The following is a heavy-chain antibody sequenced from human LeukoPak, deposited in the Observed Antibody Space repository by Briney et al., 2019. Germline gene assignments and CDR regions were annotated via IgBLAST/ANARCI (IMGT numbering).Heavy chain of an antibody. Sequence: PSQTLSLTCTVSGGSISSGGYYWSWIRQPPGKGLEWIGYINHSGSTYYNPSLKSRLTISVDRSKNQFSLKLSSVTAADTAVYYCARVNSNVFDYWGQGALATVSS. CDR3: ARVNSNVFDY. J-gene: IGHJ4*02. V-gene: IGHV4-30-2*01. CDR2: INHSGST. D-gene: IGHD6-13*01. CDR1: GGSISSGGYY.